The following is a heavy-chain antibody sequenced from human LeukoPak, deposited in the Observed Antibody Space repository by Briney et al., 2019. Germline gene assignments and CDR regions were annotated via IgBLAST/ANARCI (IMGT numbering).Heavy chain of an antibody. CDR2: IYTSGST. D-gene: IGHD2-15*01. Sequence: SETLSLTCTVSGGSISSSSYYWSWIRQPAGKGLEWIGRIYTSGSTNYNPSLKSRVTMSVDTSKNQFSLKLSSVTAADTAVYYCARDVVDHNWFDPWGQGTLVTVSS. CDR3: ARDVVDHNWFDP. J-gene: IGHJ5*02. CDR1: GGSISSSSYY. V-gene: IGHV4-61*02.